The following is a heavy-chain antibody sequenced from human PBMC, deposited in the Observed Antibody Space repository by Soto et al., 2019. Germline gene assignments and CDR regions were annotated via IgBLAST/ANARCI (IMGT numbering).Heavy chain of an antibody. CDR1: GDTFSSYG. V-gene: IGHV3-30*18. J-gene: IGHJ6*03. CDR3: AKWSPCNICYLDRLTGGQRRKSYDNDMDV. Sequence: QVQLVQSGAEVKKPGSSVKVSCKASGDTFSSYGISWVRQAPGQGLEWVAVISYDGNNIYYADSVKGRFSISRDNSKNTLFLQMNSLRTADTATYYCAKWSPCNICYLDRLTGGQRRKSYDNDMDVWGQGTAVTVSS. CDR2: ISYDGNNI. D-gene: IGHD2-21*01.